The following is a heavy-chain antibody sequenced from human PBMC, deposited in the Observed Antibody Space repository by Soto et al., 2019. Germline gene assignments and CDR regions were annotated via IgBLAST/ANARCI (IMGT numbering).Heavy chain of an antibody. Sequence: GASVKFSCNASAYTFTIYYMHCVRQAPGQGLEWMGIINPSGGSTSYAQKLQGRVTMTRDTSTSTVYMELSSLRSEDTAVYYCASSNCGGDCYVGYYYYMDVWGKGTTVTVSS. CDR1: AYTFTIYY. V-gene: IGHV1-46*04. CDR3: ASSNCGGDCYVGYYYYMDV. CDR2: INPSGGST. J-gene: IGHJ6*03. D-gene: IGHD2-21*01.